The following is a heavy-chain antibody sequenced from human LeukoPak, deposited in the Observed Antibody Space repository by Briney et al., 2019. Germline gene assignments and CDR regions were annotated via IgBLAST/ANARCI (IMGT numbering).Heavy chain of an antibody. CDR3: ARDCSGGSCYPWGFDC. V-gene: IGHV4-31*03. J-gene: IGHJ4*02. CDR1: GGSVSSGSYY. Sequence: SETLSLTCIVSGGSVSSGSYYWSWIRQHPGKGLEWIGYIYYSGSTYYNPSLKSRVTISVDTSKNQFSLKLSSVTAADTAVYYCARDCSGGSCYPWGFDCWGQGTLVTVSS. CDR2: IYYSGST. D-gene: IGHD2-15*01.